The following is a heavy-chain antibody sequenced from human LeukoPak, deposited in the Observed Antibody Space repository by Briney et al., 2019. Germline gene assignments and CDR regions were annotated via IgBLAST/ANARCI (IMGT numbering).Heavy chain of an antibody. D-gene: IGHD2-2*02. V-gene: IGHV3-30-3*01. Sequence: GGSLRLSCAASGFTFSSYAMHWVRQSPGKGLEWVAVISYDGSSEYYADSVKGRFTISRDNSKNTLYLQMHSPRAEDTAVYYCAREHMTYTLFDYWGQGTLVTVSS. J-gene: IGHJ4*02. CDR1: GFTFSSYA. CDR2: ISYDGSSE. CDR3: AREHMTYTLFDY.